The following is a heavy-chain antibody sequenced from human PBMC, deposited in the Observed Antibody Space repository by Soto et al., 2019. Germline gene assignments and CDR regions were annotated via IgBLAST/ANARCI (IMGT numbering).Heavy chain of an antibody. Sequence: QVQLVQCGDEVKKPGASVKVSCKVSGYTLTELSMNWVRQAHGKGPEWMGGFNPEDGETRYAQKFQGRVTMTEDTSTDTAYMELSSLSSEDTAVYCCATIRRIATSGAQAHWRQGTLLTLSS. CDR3: ATIRRIATSGAQAH. V-gene: IGHV1-24*01. CDR1: GYTLTELS. D-gene: IGHD6-13*01. J-gene: IGHJ4*02. CDR2: FNPEDGET.